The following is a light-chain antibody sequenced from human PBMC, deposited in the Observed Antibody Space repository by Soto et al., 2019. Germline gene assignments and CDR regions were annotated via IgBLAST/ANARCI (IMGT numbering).Light chain of an antibody. CDR1: SSDVGGSNH. CDR2: EVT. CDR3: SSVVGSITWV. Sequence: QSALTQPPSASGSPGQSVTISCTGTSSDVGGSNHVSWYQQHPGKAPKLIIYEVTERPSGIPDRFSGSKSGNTASLTVSGLQAEDEADYYCSSVVGSITWVFGGGTKLTVL. J-gene: IGLJ3*02. V-gene: IGLV2-8*01.